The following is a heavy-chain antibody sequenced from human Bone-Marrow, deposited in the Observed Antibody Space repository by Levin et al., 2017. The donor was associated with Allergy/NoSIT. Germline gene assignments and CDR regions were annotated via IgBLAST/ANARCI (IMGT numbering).Heavy chain of an antibody. CDR1: DASITSYY. CDR2: IYTTGST. J-gene: IGHJ5*01. D-gene: IGHD3-10*01. V-gene: IGHV4-4*07. Sequence: SETLSLTCSVSDASITSYYWSWIRQPAGKGLEWIGRIYTTGSTVFNPSLESRVSMSLDTAKNQISLTLTSVTAADTAIYYCARDRGTWFDPWGQGTLVTVSS. CDR3: ARDRGTWFDP.